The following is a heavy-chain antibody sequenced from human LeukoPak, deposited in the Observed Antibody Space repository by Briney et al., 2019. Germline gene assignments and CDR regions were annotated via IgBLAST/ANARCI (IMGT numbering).Heavy chain of an antibody. J-gene: IGHJ5*02. CDR3: ARRLTQYDCFDP. CDR1: GDSVSSNSVT. Sequence: SQTLSLTCAISGDSVSSNSVTWNWIRQSPSRGLEWLGRTYYRSTWYNDYAVSVRGRITVNPDTSKNQFSLHLNSVTPEDTAVYYFARRLTQYDCFDPWGQGILVTVSS. D-gene: IGHD2-2*01. V-gene: IGHV6-1*01. CDR2: TYYRSTWYN.